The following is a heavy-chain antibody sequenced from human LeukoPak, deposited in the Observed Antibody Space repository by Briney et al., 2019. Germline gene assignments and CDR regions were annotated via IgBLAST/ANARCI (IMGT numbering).Heavy chain of an antibody. D-gene: IGHD5-18*01. Sequence: GRSLTLSCAASGFTFSSFGMHWVRQAPGKGLELVAVISYDGSNKYYADSVKGRFTISRDNSKNTLYLQMNSLRAEDTAVYYCAKDMYSYGHGYFDYWGQGTLVTVSS. CDR2: ISYDGSNK. J-gene: IGHJ4*02. CDR1: GFTFSSFG. CDR3: AKDMYSYGHGYFDY. V-gene: IGHV3-30*18.